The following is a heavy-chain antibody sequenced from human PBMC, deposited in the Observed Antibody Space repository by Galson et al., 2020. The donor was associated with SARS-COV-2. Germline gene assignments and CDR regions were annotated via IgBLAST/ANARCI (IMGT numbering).Heavy chain of an antibody. CDR3: VRSEGRSEILARGVVSPFDV. J-gene: IGHJ3*01. Sequence: ASVKVSCKTSGYTFTSYDINWVRQATGQGLEWMGWLNPNSGNTGYAQKFQGRVTMTRNTSIGTAYMELSNLRSEDTAVYYCVRSEGRSEILARGVVSPFDVWGQGTMVTVSS. CDR1: GYTFTSYD. CDR2: LNPNSGNT. V-gene: IGHV1-8*01. D-gene: IGHD3-10*01.